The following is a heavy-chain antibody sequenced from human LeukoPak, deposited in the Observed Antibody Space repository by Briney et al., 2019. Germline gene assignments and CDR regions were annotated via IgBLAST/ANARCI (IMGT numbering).Heavy chain of an antibody. CDR1: GFTFSDYY. J-gene: IGHJ6*02. CDR3: ALGTINKDYYFGMDV. Sequence: PGESLRLSCAASGFTFSDYYMTWIRQAPGKGLEWLSYISNTGSTVFYADSVMGRFTVSRDNAKRSLYLQIKSLRDDDTAVYHCALGTINKDYYFGMDVWGQGTTVTVSS. V-gene: IGHV3-11*01. CDR2: ISNTGSTV. D-gene: IGHD2-8*01.